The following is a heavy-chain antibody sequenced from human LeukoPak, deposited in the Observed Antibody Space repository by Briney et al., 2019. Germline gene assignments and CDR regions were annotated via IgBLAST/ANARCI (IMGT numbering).Heavy chain of an antibody. CDR3: ARDGCSTTSCFDY. Sequence: GTSLGLSCAASGFTFSDYGFHWVRQAPGKGLEWVAVIWYDGTKKYYADSVKGRFTISRDDSKNTLDLQMNSLRAVDTAVYYCARDGCSTTSCFDYWGQGALVTVSS. J-gene: IGHJ4*02. CDR2: IWYDGTKK. CDR1: GFTFSDYG. D-gene: IGHD2/OR15-2a*01. V-gene: IGHV3-33*01.